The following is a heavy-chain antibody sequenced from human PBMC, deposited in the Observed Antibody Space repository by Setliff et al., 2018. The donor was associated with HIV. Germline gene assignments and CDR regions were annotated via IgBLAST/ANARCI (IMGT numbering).Heavy chain of an antibody. J-gene: IGHJ3*02. D-gene: IGHD3-10*01. Sequence: LSLTCTVSGDSASNSRYYWAWIRQPPGKGLEYIGSIHYDEKTYYNPSLKSRVTISIDTSKNQFSLSLTSVTDADTAVYYCAREEFHYGSETAGEAFDMWGRGTKVTVSS. CDR3: AREEFHYGSETAGEAFDM. V-gene: IGHV4-39*02. CDR1: GDSASNSRYY. CDR2: IHYDEKT.